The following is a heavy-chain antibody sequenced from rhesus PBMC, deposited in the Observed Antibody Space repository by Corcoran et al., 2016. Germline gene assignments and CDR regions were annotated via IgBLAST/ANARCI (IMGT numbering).Heavy chain of an antibody. Sequence: EVQLVESGGGLVQPGGSLRLSCAASGFTFSSYGLGWVRQGPGKGLEWVSSISSASSYIYYADSVKGRFTISRDNAKNSLSLQMNSLRAEDTAVYYCTPLIGIDYWGQGVLVTVSS. CDR3: TPLIGIDY. V-gene: IGHV3S16*01. CDR1: GFTFSSYG. J-gene: IGHJ4*01. CDR2: ISSASSYI.